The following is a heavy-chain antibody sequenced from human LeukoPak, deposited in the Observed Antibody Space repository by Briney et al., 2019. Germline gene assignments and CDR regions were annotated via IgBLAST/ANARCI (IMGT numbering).Heavy chain of an antibody. CDR1: GFTISDYW. V-gene: IGHV3-7*01. CDR3: VRDGGTDWYDP. D-gene: IGHD3-16*01. J-gene: IGHJ5*02. Sequence: GGSLRLSCAASGFTISDYWMTWVRQAPGKGLEWVANIKQDGSEKTYVDSVKGRFTISRDNAKSSIFLQMNSLRVEDMAMYYCVRDGGTDWYDPWAQGTLVSVSS. CDR2: IKQDGSEK.